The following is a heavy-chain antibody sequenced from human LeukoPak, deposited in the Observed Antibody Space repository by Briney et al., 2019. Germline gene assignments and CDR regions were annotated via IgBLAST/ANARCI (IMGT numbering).Heavy chain of an antibody. CDR2: IYYSGNT. CDR1: GGSISSSNW. D-gene: IGHD3/OR15-3a*01. Sequence: SGTLSLTCAVSGGSISSSNWWSWVRQPPGKGLEWIGSIYYSGNTYYNASLKSQVSISIDTSKNQFSLKLTSVTAADTAVYYCARQTGSGLFILPGGQGTLVTVSS. V-gene: IGHV4-4*02. CDR3: ARQTGSGLFILP. J-gene: IGHJ4*02.